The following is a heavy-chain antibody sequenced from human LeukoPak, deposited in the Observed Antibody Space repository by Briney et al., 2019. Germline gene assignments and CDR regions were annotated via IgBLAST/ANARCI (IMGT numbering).Heavy chain of an antibody. J-gene: IGHJ4*02. Sequence: SETLSLTCAVYGGSFSGYYWSWIRQPPGKGLEWIGEINHSGSTNYNPSLKSRVTISVDTSKNQFSLKLSSVTAADTAVYYCARVTYYDYVWGSPPNCHFDYWGQGTLVTVSS. CDR1: GGSFSGYY. CDR2: INHSGST. V-gene: IGHV4-34*01. D-gene: IGHD3-16*01. CDR3: ARVTYYDYVWGSPPNCHFDY.